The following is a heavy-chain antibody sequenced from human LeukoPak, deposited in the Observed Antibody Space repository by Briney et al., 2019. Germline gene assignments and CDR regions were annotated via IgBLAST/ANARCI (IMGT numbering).Heavy chain of an antibody. CDR3: ARDSSGWYVSYYYYYMDV. D-gene: IGHD6-19*01. CDR1: GFTFSSYW. J-gene: IGHJ6*03. Sequence: GGSLRLSCAASGFTFSSYWMHWVRQAPGKGLVWVSRINSDGSSTSHADSVKGRFTISRDNAKNTLYLQMNSLRAEDTAVYYCARDSSGWYVSYYYYYMDVWGKGTTVTVSS. CDR2: INSDGSST. V-gene: IGHV3-74*01.